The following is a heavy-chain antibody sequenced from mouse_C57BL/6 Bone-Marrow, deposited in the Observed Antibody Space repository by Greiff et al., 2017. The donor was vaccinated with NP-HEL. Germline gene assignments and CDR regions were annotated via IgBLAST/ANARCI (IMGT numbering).Heavy chain of an antibody. CDR1: GYTFTSYW. V-gene: IGHV1-52*01. CDR2: IDPSDSET. CDR3: AREGFAC. J-gene: IGHJ3*01. Sequence: QVQLQQPGAELVRPGSSVKLSCKASGYTFTSYWMHWVKQRPIQGLEWIGNIDPSDSETHYNQNFKDKATLTVDKSSSTAYLQLSSLTSEDATVYYCAREGFACWGPGTLVTVSA.